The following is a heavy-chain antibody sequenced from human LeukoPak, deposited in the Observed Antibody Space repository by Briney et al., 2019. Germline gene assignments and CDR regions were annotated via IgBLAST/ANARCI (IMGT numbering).Heavy chain of an antibody. V-gene: IGHV4-30-4*07. Sequence: PSLTLSLTCAVSGGSISSGGYSWSWIRQPPGKGLEWIGYIYYSGSTYYNPSLKSRVTISVDTSKNQFSLKLSSVTAADTAVYYCARGGGDYDSSGYSWFDPWGQGTLVTVSS. CDR1: GGSISSGGYS. CDR2: IYYSGST. D-gene: IGHD3-22*01. J-gene: IGHJ5*02. CDR3: ARGGGDYDSSGYSWFDP.